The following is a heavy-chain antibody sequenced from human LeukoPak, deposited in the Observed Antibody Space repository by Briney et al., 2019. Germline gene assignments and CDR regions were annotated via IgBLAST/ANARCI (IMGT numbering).Heavy chain of an antibody. CDR3: ARDAQRGFDYSNSLQY. CDR2: IWSDGTNR. Sequence: GGSLRLSCAASGFTFKNYAMYWVRQAPGKGLEWVAVIWSDGTNRYYADSVKGRFTISRDDSRNTVYLQMNSLRPEDTGVYYCARDAQRGFDYSNSLQYWGQGTPVTVST. V-gene: IGHV3-33*07. J-gene: IGHJ4*02. CDR1: GFTFKNYA. D-gene: IGHD4-11*01.